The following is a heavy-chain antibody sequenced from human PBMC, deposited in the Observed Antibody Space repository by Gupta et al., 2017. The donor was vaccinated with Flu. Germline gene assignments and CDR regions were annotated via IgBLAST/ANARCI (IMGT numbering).Heavy chain of an antibody. CDR3: AKDGSPLSSGWYGGFDY. V-gene: IGHV3-9*01. CDR2: ISWNSGSI. J-gene: IGHJ4*02. Sequence: EVQLVESGGGLVQPGRSXRLSCAXSXXTFXXYAMPWVRQAPGKGLEWVSGISWNSGSIGYADSVKGRFTISRDNAKNSLYLQMNSLRAEDTALYYCAKDGSPLSSGWYGGFDYWGQGTLVTVSS. D-gene: IGHD6-19*01. CDR1: XXTFXXYA.